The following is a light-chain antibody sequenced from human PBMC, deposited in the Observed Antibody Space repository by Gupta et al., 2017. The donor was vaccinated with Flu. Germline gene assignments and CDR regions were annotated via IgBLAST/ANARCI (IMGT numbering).Light chain of an antibody. CDR1: QSISSY. Sequence: PSSLSASVGDRVTITCRASQSISSYLNWYQQKPGKAPKLLIYAASSLQSGVPSRFSDSGSGTDFTLTISSLQPEDFATYYCQQSYSSPLTFGGGTKVEIK. J-gene: IGKJ4*01. CDR2: AAS. V-gene: IGKV1-39*01. CDR3: QQSYSSPLT.